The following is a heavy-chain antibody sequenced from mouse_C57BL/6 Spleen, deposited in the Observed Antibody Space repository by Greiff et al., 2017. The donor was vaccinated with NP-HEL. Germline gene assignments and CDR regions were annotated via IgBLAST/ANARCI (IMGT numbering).Heavy chain of an antibody. V-gene: IGHV1-81*01. J-gene: IGHJ2*01. CDR1: GYTFTSYG. CDR2: IYPRSGNT. CDR3: ASYYGSSFPFDY. D-gene: IGHD1-1*01. Sequence: VQLQQSGAELARPGASVKLSCKASGYTFTSYGISWVKQRTGQGLEWIGEIYPRSGNTYYNEKFKGKATLTADKSSSTAYMELRSLTSEDSAVYFCASYYGSSFPFDYWGQGTTLTVSS.